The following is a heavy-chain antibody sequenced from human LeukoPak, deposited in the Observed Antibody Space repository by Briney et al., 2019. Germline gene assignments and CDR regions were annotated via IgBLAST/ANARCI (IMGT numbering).Heavy chain of an antibody. CDR1: GGSFSGYY. Sequence: MPSETLSLTCAVYGGSFSGYYWSWIRQPPGKGLEWIGEINHSGSTNYNPFLKSRVTISVDTSKNQFSLKLSSVTAADTAVYYCARAPPYYDSSGYYYGAFDIWGQGTMVTVSS. CDR3: ARAPPYYDSSGYYYGAFDI. D-gene: IGHD3-22*01. CDR2: INHSGST. J-gene: IGHJ3*02. V-gene: IGHV4-34*01.